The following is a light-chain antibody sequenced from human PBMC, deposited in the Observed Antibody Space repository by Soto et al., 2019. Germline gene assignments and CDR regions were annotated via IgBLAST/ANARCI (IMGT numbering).Light chain of an antibody. CDR1: QSVSRN. V-gene: IGKV3-15*01. J-gene: IGKJ5*01. CDR3: QQYNSYSKVT. CDR2: GTS. Sequence: EIVMTQSPVSLALSPCERATLTFRASQSVSRNLAWYQQKPGQAPRLLIYGTSTRVTGIPARFSGSGSGTEFTLTISSLQPDDFATYYCQQYNSYSKVTFGQGTRLEIK.